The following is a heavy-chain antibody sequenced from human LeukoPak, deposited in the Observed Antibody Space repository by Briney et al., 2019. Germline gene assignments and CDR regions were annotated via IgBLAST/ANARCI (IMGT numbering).Heavy chain of an antibody. CDR3: ARIRAPSRASWGRGAFDI. CDR1: GGSISIYY. V-gene: IGHV4-59*08. D-gene: IGHD3-10*01. CDR2: IYYSGST. J-gene: IGHJ3*02. Sequence: SETLSLTCTVSGGSISIYYWSWIRQPPGKGLEWIGYIYYSGSTNYNPSLKSRVTISVDTSKNQFSLKLSSVTAADTAVYYCARIRAPSRASWGRGAFDIWGQGTMVTVSS.